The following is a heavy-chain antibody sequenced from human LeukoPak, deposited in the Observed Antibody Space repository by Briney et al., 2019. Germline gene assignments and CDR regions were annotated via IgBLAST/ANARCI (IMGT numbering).Heavy chain of an antibody. CDR1: GFTFSSYA. J-gene: IGHJ6*02. D-gene: IGHD3-9*01. V-gene: IGHV3-7*05. CDR2: IKQDGSEK. Sequence: GGSLRLSCAASGFTFSSYAMSWVRQAPGKGLEWVANIKQDGSEKYYVDSVKGRFTISRDNAKNSLYLQMNSLRAEDTAVYYCARVHKLRYFDWLSGGYGMDVWGQGTTVTVSS. CDR3: ARVHKLRYFDWLSGGYGMDV.